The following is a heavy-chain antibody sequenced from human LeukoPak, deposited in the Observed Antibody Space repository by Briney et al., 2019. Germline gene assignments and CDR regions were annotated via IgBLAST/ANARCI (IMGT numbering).Heavy chain of an antibody. V-gene: IGHV3-21*01. CDR3: ARWFSSDSRFDY. CDR2: ISSSSSYI. Sequence: GGSLRLSCAASGFTFSSYSMNWVRQAPGKGLEWVSSISSSSSYIYYADSVKGRFTISRDNAKNSLYLQMNSLRAEDTAVYYCARWFSSDSRFDYWGQGTLVTVSS. D-gene: IGHD3-10*01. CDR1: GFTFSSYS. J-gene: IGHJ4*02.